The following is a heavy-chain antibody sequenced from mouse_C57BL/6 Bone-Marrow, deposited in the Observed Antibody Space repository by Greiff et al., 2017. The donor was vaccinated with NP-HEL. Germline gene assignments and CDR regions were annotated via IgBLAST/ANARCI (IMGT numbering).Heavy chain of an antibody. CDR1: GFTFSSYA. Sequence: EVKVEESGGGLVKPGGSLKLSCAASGFTFSSYAMSWVRQTPEKRLEWVATISDGGSYTYYPDNVKGRFTISRDNAKNNLYLQMSHLKSEDTAMYYCARDAWRGHFDYWGQGTTLTVSS. J-gene: IGHJ2*01. V-gene: IGHV5-4*01. CDR3: ARDAWRGHFDY. CDR2: ISDGGSYT.